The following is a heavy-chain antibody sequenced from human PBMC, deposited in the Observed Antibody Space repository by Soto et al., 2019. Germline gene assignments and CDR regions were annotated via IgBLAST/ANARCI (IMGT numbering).Heavy chain of an antibody. CDR2: ISGSGGST. CDR1: GFTFSSYA. D-gene: IGHD6-13*01. Sequence: EVQLLESGGGLVQPGGSLRLSCAASGFTFSSYAMSWVRQAPGKGLEWVSAISGSGGSTYYADSVKGRFTISRDNSKNTLYLQMNSMRAEDTAVYYCADLAAAGTWGMDVWGQGTTVTVSS. CDR3: ADLAAAGTWGMDV. J-gene: IGHJ6*02. V-gene: IGHV3-23*01.